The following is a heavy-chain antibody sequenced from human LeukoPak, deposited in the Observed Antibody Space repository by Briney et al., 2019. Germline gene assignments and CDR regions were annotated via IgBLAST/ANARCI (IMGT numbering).Heavy chain of an antibody. CDR3: ATVPGYSSIAARPILYNWFDP. J-gene: IGHJ5*02. Sequence: ASVKVSCKVSGYTLTELSMHWVRQAPGKGLEWMGGFDPEDGETIYAQKFQGRVTMTEDTSTDTAYMELSSLRSEDTAVYYCATVPGYSSIAARPILYNWFDPWGQGTLVTVSS. D-gene: IGHD6-6*01. CDR1: GYTLTELS. CDR2: FDPEDGET. V-gene: IGHV1-24*01.